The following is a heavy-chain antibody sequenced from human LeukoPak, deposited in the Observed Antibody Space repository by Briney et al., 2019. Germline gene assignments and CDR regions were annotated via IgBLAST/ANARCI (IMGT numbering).Heavy chain of an antibody. CDR3: ARQAWVRGLPGYYGMGV. Sequence: GGSLRLSCAASGFTFSSYGMHWVRQAPGKGLEWVAVIWYDGSNKYYADSVKGRFTISRDNSKNTLYLQMNSLRAEDTAVYYCARQAWVRGLPGYYGMGVWGQGTTVTVSS. CDR2: IWYDGSNK. D-gene: IGHD3-10*01. J-gene: IGHJ6*02. CDR1: GFTFSSYG. V-gene: IGHV3-33*01.